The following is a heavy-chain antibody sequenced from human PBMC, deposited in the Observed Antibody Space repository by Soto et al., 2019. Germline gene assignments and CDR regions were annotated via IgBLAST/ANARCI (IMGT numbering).Heavy chain of an antibody. J-gene: IGHJ6*02. CDR3: ARGTNYDFWSGPYYYYYGMDV. V-gene: IGHV1-8*01. CDR1: GYTFTSYD. CDR2: MNPNSGNT. D-gene: IGHD3-3*01. Sequence: ASVKVSCKASGYTFTSYDINWVRQATGQGLEWMGWMNPNSGNTGYAQKFRGRVTMTRNTSISTAYMELSSLRSEDTAVYYCARGTNYDFWSGPYYYYYGMDVWGQGTTVTVSS.